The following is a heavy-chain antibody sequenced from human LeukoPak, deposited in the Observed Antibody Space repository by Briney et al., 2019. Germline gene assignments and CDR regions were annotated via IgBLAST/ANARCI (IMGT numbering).Heavy chain of an antibody. J-gene: IGHJ4*02. CDR3: AKLGYSTPGGY. Sequence: GGSLRLSCAASGFTFSSFAMHWVRQAPGKGLEGVGLISYDGSNKYYADSVKGRVTISRDNSKNTVYLQMNSLRAEDTAVYYCAKLGYSTPGGYWGQGTLVTVSS. D-gene: IGHD5-18*01. CDR1: GFTFSSFA. V-gene: IGHV3-30-3*02. CDR2: ISYDGSNK.